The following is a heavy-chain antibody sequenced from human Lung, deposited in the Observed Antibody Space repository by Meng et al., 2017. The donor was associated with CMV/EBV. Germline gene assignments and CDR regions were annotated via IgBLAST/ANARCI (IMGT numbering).Heavy chain of an antibody. CDR3: ARMDCSSTSGLRDYHYYGMDV. D-gene: IGHD2-2*01. V-gene: IGHV1-69*05. Sequence: SVXVSLLSSRGIFINYVISWLRQAPGKGLEWMGGINPIFGTANYAQKFQGRVTITTDESTSTAYMELSSLRSEDTAVYYCARMDCSSTSGLRDYHYYGMDVWXQGTTVTVSS. CDR2: INPIFGTA. J-gene: IGHJ6*02. CDR1: RGIFINYV.